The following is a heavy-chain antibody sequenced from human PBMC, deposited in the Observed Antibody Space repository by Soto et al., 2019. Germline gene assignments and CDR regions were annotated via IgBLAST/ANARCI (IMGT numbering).Heavy chain of an antibody. CDR3: ARDPGGATKLDAFDI. Sequence: SETLSLTCAVSGGSISSSNWWSWVRQPPGKGLEWIGELYHSGSTNYNPSLKSRVTISVDKSKNQFSLKLSSVTAADTAVYYCARDPGGATKLDAFDIWGQGTMVTVSS. J-gene: IGHJ3*02. D-gene: IGHD1-26*01. V-gene: IGHV4-4*02. CDR1: GGSISSSNW. CDR2: LYHSGST.